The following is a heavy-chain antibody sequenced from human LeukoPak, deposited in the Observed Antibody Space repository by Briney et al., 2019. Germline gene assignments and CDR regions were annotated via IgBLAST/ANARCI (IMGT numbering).Heavy chain of an antibody. V-gene: IGHV4-59*01. Sequence: PSETLSLTCTVSGGSFSSYYWSWIRQPPGKGLEWIGYIYCSGSTNYNPSLKSRVTISVDTSKNQFSLKLSSVTAADTAVYYCARGLVQGTLVFDYWGQGTLVTVSS. CDR1: GGSFSSYY. CDR2: IYCSGST. CDR3: ARGLVQGTLVFDY. D-gene: IGHD3-10*01. J-gene: IGHJ4*02.